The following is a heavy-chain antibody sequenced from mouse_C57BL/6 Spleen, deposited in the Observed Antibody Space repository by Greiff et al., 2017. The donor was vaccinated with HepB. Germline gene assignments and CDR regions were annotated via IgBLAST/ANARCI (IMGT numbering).Heavy chain of an antibody. CDR1: GYTFTSYW. Sequence: QVQLQQSGAELVRPGSSVKLSCKASGYTFTSYWMHWVKQRPIQGLEWIGNIDPSDSETHYNQKFKDKATLTVDKSSSTAYMQLSSLTSEDSAVYYCARIGLRGYFDYWGQGTTLTVSS. D-gene: IGHD1-1*01. J-gene: IGHJ2*01. CDR3: ARIGLRGYFDY. V-gene: IGHV1-52*01. CDR2: IDPSDSET.